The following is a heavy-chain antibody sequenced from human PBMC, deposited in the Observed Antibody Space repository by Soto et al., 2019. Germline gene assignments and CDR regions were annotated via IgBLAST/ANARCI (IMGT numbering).Heavy chain of an antibody. CDR3: ASAGGLGAVAADY. CDR2: IYHSGRT. Sequence: QLQLQESGSGLVKPSQTLSLTCAVSGGSISSGGYSWSWIRQPPGKGLEWIGYIYHSGRTYYNPSIKSRVTISVDRSQSQFSLKLSSVTAADTAVYYCASAGGLGAVAADYWGQGTLVTVSS. V-gene: IGHV4-30-2*01. J-gene: IGHJ4*02. CDR1: GGSISSGGYS. D-gene: IGHD6-19*01.